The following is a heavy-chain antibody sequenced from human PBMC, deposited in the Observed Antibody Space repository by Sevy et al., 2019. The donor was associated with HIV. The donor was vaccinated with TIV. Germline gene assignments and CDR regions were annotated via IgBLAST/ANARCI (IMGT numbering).Heavy chain of an antibody. Sequence: GGSLRLSCAASGFTFNTYGMHWVRQAPGKGLEWVALISYDGSNKYYADSVKGRFSVSRDNSKNTVYLQMNSLRAEDTAVYYCAKAHYYDSSGYSLYFDYWGQGTLVTVSS. D-gene: IGHD3-22*01. CDR2: ISYDGSNK. J-gene: IGHJ4*02. V-gene: IGHV3-30*18. CDR1: GFTFNTYG. CDR3: AKAHYYDSSGYSLYFDY.